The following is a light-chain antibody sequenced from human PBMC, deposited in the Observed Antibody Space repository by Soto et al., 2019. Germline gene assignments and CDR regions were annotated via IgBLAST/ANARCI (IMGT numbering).Light chain of an antibody. CDR2: QDS. CDR1: GSNIGSRY. CDR3: TAWDDSLSGPV. J-gene: IGLJ3*02. Sequence: QSVLTQPPSASGTPGQRVTISCSGSGSNIGSRYVYWYRQVPGTAPKLLIYQDSQRPSGVPDRFSGSKSGTSASLAISGLXXXXXXXXXCTAWDDSLSGPVFGGGTKLTVL. V-gene: IGLV1-47*01.